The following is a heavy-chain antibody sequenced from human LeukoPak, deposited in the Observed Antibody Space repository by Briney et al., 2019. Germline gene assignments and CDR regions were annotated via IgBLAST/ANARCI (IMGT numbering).Heavy chain of an antibody. CDR3: AREWGYCSGGSCPPDHFDY. J-gene: IGHJ4*02. D-gene: IGHD2-15*01. CDR2: INSNSNNI. Sequence: GGSLRLSCGASGFTFSYYSMNWVRQAPGKGLEWVSSINSNSNNIYYADSVKGRFTISRDNAKNSLYLQMSSLRAEDTAVYYCAREWGYCSGGSCPPDHFDYWGQGTLVTVSS. CDR1: GFTFSYYS. V-gene: IGHV3-21*01.